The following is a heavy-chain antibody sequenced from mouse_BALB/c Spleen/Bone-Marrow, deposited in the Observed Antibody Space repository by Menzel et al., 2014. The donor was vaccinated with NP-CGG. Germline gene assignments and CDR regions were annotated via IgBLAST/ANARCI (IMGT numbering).Heavy chain of an antibody. J-gene: IGHJ4*01. D-gene: IGHD2-14*01. Sequence: EVQGVESGGGLVQPGGSRKLSCAASGFTFSSFGMHWVRQAPEKGLEWVAYINSGSSTIYYADTVKGRFTISRDNPKNTLFLQMTSLRSEDTAMYYCACYRYGDALDYWGQGTSVTVSS. CDR3: ACYRYGDALDY. CDR1: GFTFSSFG. CDR2: INSGSSTI. V-gene: IGHV5-17*02.